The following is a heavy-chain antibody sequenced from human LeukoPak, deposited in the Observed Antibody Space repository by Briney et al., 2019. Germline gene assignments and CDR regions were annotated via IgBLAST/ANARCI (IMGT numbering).Heavy chain of an antibody. Sequence: ASVNVSCKASGYTFTGYYMHWVRQAPGQGLEWMGWINPNSGGTNYAQKFQGWVTMTRDTSISTAYMELSRLRSDDTAVYYCARERMKNIAARPGWFDPWGQGTLVTVSS. J-gene: IGHJ5*02. V-gene: IGHV1-2*04. CDR2: INPNSGGT. CDR3: ARERMKNIAARPGWFDP. D-gene: IGHD6-6*01. CDR1: GYTFTGYY.